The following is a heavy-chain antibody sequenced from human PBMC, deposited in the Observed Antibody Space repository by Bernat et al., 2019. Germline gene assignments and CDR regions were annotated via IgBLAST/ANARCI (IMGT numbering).Heavy chain of an antibody. CDR3: AKKSLRVQGYFQH. J-gene: IGHJ1*01. CDR1: GFTFSSYA. Sequence: EVQLLESGGGLVQPGGSLRLSCAASGFTFSSYAMSWVRQAPGRGLEWVSAISGSGGSTYYAESVKGRFTISRDNSKNTLYLQMNSLRAEDTAVYYCAKKSLRVQGYFQHWGQGTLVTVSS. V-gene: IGHV3-23*01. CDR2: ISGSGGST.